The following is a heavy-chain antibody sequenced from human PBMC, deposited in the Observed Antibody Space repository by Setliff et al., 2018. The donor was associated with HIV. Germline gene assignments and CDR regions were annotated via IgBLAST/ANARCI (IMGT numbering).Heavy chain of an antibody. CDR1: GYTFNSYG. V-gene: IGHV1-18*01. CDR3: ARDGYYGNTGFYYAWGVVADY. D-gene: IGHD3-22*01. CDR2: ISVHNGNT. J-gene: IGHJ4*02. Sequence: ASVKVSCKASGYTFNSYGISWVRQAPGQGLEWMGWISVHNGNTNYAQSVQDRVTLTTDTSTNTAYMELRSLRSDDTALYYCARDGYYGNTGFYYAWGVVADYWGQGTLVTVSS.